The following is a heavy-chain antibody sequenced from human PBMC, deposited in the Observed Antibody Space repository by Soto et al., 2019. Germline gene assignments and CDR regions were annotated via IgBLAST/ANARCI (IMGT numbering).Heavy chain of an antibody. J-gene: IGHJ5*02. CDR1: GYTFTSYG. D-gene: IGHD1-26*01. CDR3: ARVFWELVEPGDP. CDR2: ISAYNGNT. V-gene: IGHV1-18*01. Sequence: QVQLVQSGAEVKKPGASVKVSCKASGYTFTSYGISWVRQAPGQGLEWMGWISAYNGNTNYAQKLQGRVTMTTDTSTSTGSGEQSSLRSDDTAVYYCARVFWELVEPGDPWGQGTLVTVSS.